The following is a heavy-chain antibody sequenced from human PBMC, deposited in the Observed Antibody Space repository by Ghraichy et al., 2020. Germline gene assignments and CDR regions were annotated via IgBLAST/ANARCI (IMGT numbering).Heavy chain of an antibody. J-gene: IGHJ4*02. D-gene: IGHD7-27*01. CDR1: GFTFNKSW. CDR2: INDDGKER. V-gene: IGHV3-7*01. Sequence: GGSLTLSCAASGFTFNKSWMTWVRQAPGKGLEWVANINDDGKERYYVDSVKGRFTISRDNARKSLYLQMNSLRAEDTAVYYCARGLSNWGEAAYWGQGSLVIVSS. CDR3: ARGLSNWGEAAY.